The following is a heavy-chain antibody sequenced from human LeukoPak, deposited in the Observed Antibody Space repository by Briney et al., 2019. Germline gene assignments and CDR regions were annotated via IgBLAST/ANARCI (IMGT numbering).Heavy chain of an antibody. V-gene: IGHV3-23*01. CDR1: GFTFSSYT. CDR2: IGGRGGST. J-gene: IGHJ5*02. D-gene: IGHD3-16*01. Sequence: GGSLRLSCVGSGFTFSSYTMTWVRQAPGKGLEWVSAIGGRGGSTYYADSVKGRFTITRDNSKNTLYMQMDSLRAEDTAVYYCAKEGGAWGQGTLGTVSS. CDR3: AKEGGA.